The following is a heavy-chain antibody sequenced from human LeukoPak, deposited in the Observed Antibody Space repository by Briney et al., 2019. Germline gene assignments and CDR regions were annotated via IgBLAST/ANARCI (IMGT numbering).Heavy chain of an antibody. CDR2: MRYDGRNR. CDR1: GLTFSTYG. Sequence: QSGGSLTLSCAVSGLTFSTYGMHWLRQAPGKGLEWVAFMRYDGRNRYYADSVKGRFTISRDNSKNTLCLQMNSLRAEDTDVYYCARGRNTMVRGALGAETRYYYSYYMDVWGKGTTVTVSS. CDR3: ARGRNTMVRGALGAETRYYYSYYMDV. D-gene: IGHD3-10*01. J-gene: IGHJ6*03. V-gene: IGHV3-30*02.